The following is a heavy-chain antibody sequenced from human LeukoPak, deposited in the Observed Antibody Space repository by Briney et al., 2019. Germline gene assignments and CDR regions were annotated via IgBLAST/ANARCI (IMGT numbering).Heavy chain of an antibody. V-gene: IGHV3-43*02. Sequence: GGSLRLSCVAAEFTFEDYAMSWVRQVPGKGLEWVSLVSGDGYTTYYADSVKGRFSISRDNRKNSLYLQMNSLRADDTALYYCAKEVVEVIPTAVDGELYFYYYGMDVWGQGTTVIVSS. CDR2: VSGDGYTT. D-gene: IGHD2-2*01. J-gene: IGHJ6*02. CDR3: AKEVVEVIPTAVDGELYFYYYGMDV. CDR1: EFTFEDYA.